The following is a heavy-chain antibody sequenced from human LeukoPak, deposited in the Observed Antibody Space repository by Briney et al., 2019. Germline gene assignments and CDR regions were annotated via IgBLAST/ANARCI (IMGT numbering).Heavy chain of an antibody. J-gene: IGHJ5*02. V-gene: IGHV1-69*13. D-gene: IGHD3-10*01. CDR2: IIPIFGTA. CDR3: AREGGYYGSGTLVNWFDP. CDR1: GYTFSSYA. Sequence: SVKVSCKASGYTFSSYAISWVRQAPGQGLEWMGGIIPIFGTANYAQKFQGRVTITADESTSTAYMELSSLRSEDTAVYYCAREGGYYGSGTLVNWFDPWGQGTLVTVSS.